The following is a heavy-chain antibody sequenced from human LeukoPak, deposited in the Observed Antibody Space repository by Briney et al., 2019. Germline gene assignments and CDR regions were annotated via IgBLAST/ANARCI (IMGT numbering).Heavy chain of an antibody. CDR1: GFSLSTSGMC. V-gene: IGHV2-70*11. Sequence: SGPALVKPAQTLTLTCTSSGFSLSTSGMCVNWFRQPPGKALEWLARIDWDDDKYYSTSLKTRLTISKDTSKNQMVLTMTNMDPVDTATYFCALRTMGYHFDDWGQGTLVTVSS. J-gene: IGHJ4*02. CDR2: IDWDDDK. CDR3: ALRTMGYHFDD. D-gene: IGHD1-1*01.